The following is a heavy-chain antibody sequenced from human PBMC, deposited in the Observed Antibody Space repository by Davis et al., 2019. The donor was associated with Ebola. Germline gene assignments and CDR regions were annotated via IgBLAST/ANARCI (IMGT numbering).Heavy chain of an antibody. Sequence: GESLKISCAASGFTFSSYWMSWVRQAPGKGLEWVANIKQDGSEKYYVDSVKGRFTISRDNAKNTLYLQMNSLRAEDTAVYYCAKCVVVVAANWFDPWGQGTLVTVSS. CDR3: AKCVVVVAANWFDP. CDR1: GFTFSSYW. V-gene: IGHV3-7*03. CDR2: IKQDGSEK. D-gene: IGHD2-15*01. J-gene: IGHJ5*02.